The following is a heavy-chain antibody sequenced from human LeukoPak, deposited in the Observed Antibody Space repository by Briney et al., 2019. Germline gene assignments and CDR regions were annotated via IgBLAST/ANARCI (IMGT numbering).Heavy chain of an antibody. D-gene: IGHD3-22*01. V-gene: IGHV5-51*01. J-gene: IGHJ3*02. CDR3: ASAPYYYDSSGPPDAFDI. CDR1: GYSFTSYW. Sequence: GESLKISCKGSGYSFTSYWIGWVRQMPGKGLEWMGIIYPGDSDTRYSPSFQGQVTISADKSISTAYLQWSSLKASDTAMYYCASAPYYYDSSGPPDAFDIWGQGTMVTVSS. CDR2: IYPGDSDT.